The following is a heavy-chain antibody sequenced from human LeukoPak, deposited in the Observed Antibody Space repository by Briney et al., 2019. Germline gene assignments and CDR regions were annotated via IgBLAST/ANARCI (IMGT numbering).Heavy chain of an antibody. J-gene: IGHJ6*02. CDR1: GGSISNYY. V-gene: IGHV4-34*01. Sequence: SESLSLTCTVSGGSISNYYWSWIRQPPGKGLEWIGEINHSGSTNYNPSLKSRVTISVDTSKNQFSLKLSSVTAADTAVYYCARVSAYGSGSYYPNRFYYYYGMDVWGQGTTVTVSS. D-gene: IGHD3-10*01. CDR3: ARVSAYGSGSYYPNRFYYYYGMDV. CDR2: INHSGST.